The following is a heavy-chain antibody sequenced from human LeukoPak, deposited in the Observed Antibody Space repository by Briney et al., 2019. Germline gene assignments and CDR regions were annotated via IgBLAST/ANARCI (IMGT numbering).Heavy chain of an antibody. CDR3: AREHCSSTSCYDAFDL. D-gene: IGHD2-2*01. Sequence: SVKVSCKASGGTFSSYAISWVRQAPGQGLEWMGGIIPIFGTANYAQKFQGRVTITTDESTSTAYMELSSRRSEDTAVYYCAREHCSSTSCYDAFDLWGQGTMVTVSS. J-gene: IGHJ3*01. CDR2: IIPIFGTA. V-gene: IGHV1-69*05. CDR1: GGTFSSYA.